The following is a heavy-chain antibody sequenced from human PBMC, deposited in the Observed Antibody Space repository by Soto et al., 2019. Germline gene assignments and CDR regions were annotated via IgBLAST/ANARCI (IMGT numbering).Heavy chain of an antibody. V-gene: IGHV1-8*01. J-gene: IGHJ4*02. D-gene: IGHD2-21*02. CDR3: ATDIVVVTATTRGRLFDY. Sequence: GASVKVSCKASGYTFNNYEIHWVRQATGQGLEWMGWMNPYSGNTGYAQKFQGRVSFTRDTSIGTAYMELSSLRSEDTAVYYCATDIVVVTATTRGRLFDYWGQGTLVTVSS. CDR2: MNPYSGNT. CDR1: GYTFNNYE.